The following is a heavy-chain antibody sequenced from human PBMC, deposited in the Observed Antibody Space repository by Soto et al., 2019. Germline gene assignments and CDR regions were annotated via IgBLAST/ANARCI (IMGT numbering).Heavy chain of an antibody. CDR2: INPSGGTT. D-gene: IGHD6-19*01. CDR3: ARDTAVAEYYFDY. Sequence: GASVKVSCKASGYTVTGYDIHWVRQAPGQGLEWMGIINPSGGTTNYAEKFQGRVTMTRDTSTTTVYMELSSLRSGDTAVYYCARDTAVAEYYFDYWGQGTLVTVSS. CDR1: GYTVTGYD. J-gene: IGHJ4*02. V-gene: IGHV1-46*01.